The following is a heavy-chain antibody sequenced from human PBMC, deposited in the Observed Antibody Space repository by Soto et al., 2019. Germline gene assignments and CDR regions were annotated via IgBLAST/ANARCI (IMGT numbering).Heavy chain of an antibody. CDR3: ARHPKDDCSSPSCYTDY. CDR2: IFYSGST. J-gene: IGHJ4*02. Sequence: SETLSLTCTVSGGSISSSSYYWGWIRQPPGKGLEWIGSIFYSGSTYYNPSLKSRVTISVDTSKNQFSLNLMYVTAADTAIFYCARHPKDDCSSPSCYTDYWGQGTLVTVSS. CDR1: GGSISSSSYY. V-gene: IGHV4-39*01. D-gene: IGHD2-2*01.